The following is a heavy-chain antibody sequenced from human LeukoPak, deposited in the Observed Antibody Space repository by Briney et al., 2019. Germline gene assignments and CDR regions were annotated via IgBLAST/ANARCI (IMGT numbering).Heavy chain of an antibody. J-gene: IGHJ4*02. V-gene: IGHV1-2*02. CDR2: INPKSGGT. D-gene: IGHD5-24*01. Sequence: ASVKVSCKASGYTFTGFYMHWVRQAPGQGLEWMGWINPKSGGTNYAQHFQGRVTMTSDTSINTAYMEVSSLRFDDTAVYYCARGQMAGYWGQGTLVTVSS. CDR3: ARGQMAGY. CDR1: GYTFTGFY.